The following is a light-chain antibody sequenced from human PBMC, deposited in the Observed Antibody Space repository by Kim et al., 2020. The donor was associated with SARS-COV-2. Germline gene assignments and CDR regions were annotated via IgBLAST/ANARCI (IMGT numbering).Light chain of an antibody. J-gene: IGLJ2*01. V-gene: IGLV3-19*01. Sequence: SSELTQDPAVSVPLGQTVTITCQGDSLRRFFASWYQQKAGQAPLLLIYGRNHRPAGIPDRFSVSSSGNTASLTVTGAQAEDEADYYCNSRDSSGDHLVFGGGTQLTVL. CDR2: GRN. CDR3: NSRDSSGDHLV. CDR1: SLRRFF.